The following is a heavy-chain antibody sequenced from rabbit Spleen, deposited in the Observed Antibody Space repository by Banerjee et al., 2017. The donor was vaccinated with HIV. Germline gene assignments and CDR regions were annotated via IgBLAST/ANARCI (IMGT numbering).Heavy chain of an antibody. CDR1: GFSFSSNY. CDR3: ARDVADGYGGFAL. CDR2: IAGGSSGST. D-gene: IGHD6-1*01. Sequence: QSLEESGGGLVQPEGSLTLTCTASGFSFSSNYMCWVRQAPGKRPEWIACIAGGSSGSTYYASWAKGRFTISKTSSTTVTLQMTSLTAADTATYFCARDVADGYGGFALWGPGTLVTVS. J-gene: IGHJ4*01. V-gene: IGHV1S40*01.